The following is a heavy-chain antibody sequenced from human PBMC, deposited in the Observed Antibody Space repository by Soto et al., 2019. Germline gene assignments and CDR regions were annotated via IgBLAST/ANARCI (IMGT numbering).Heavy chain of an antibody. V-gene: IGHV3-23*01. D-gene: IGHD3-3*01. Sequence: EVQLLESGGGLVQPGGSLRLSCAASGFTFSSYAMSWVRQAPGKGLEWVSAISGSGGSTYYADSVKGRFTISRDNSKNTLYLQMNSLRDEHTAVYYGARGWEGDDFWSRYDPWGDYGMDVWGQGTTVTVSS. CDR2: ISGSGGST. CDR3: ARGWEGDDFWSRYDPWGDYGMDV. CDR1: GFTFSSYA. J-gene: IGHJ6*02.